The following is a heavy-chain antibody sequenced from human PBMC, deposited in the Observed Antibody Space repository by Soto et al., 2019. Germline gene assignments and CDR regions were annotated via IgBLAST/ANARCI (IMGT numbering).Heavy chain of an antibody. CDR3: ARCGTFFPDCSGCSCYWVY. D-gene: IGHD2-15*01. CDR1: GYTFTSYD. CDR2: MNPNSGNT. V-gene: IGHV1-8*01. J-gene: IGHJ4*02. Sequence: ASVKVSCKASGYTFTSYDINWVRQATGQGLEWMGWMNPNSGNTGYAQKFQGRVTMTRNTSISTAYMELSSLRSEDTAVYYCARCGTFFPDCSGCSCYWVYWGQGTLVTVSS.